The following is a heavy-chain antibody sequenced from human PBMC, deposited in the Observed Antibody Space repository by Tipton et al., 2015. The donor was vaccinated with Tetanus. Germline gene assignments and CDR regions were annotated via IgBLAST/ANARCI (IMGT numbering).Heavy chain of an antibody. V-gene: IGHV3-21*06. Sequence: SLRLSCAASGFTFSTYSMNWVRQAPGKGLEWVASVSSTSAYIYYADSLKGRFTISRDNAKNSLYLQLNSLTGEDTAVYYCASGSTLDYWGQGTLVTVSS. D-gene: IGHD6-25*01. J-gene: IGHJ4*02. CDR1: GFTFSTYS. CDR3: ASGSTLDY. CDR2: VSSTSAYI.